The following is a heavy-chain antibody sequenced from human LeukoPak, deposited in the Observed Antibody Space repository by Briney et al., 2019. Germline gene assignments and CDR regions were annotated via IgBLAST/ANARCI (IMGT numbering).Heavy chain of an antibody. CDR3: AKGGKWDVTPFDY. CDR2: ISSGGGST. V-gene: IGHV3-23*01. D-gene: IGHD1-26*01. J-gene: IGHJ4*02. CDR1: GFTFTSYS. Sequence: GGSLRLSCAASGFTFTSYSMNWFRQAPGKGLEWVSTISSGGGSTYYADSVKGRFTISRDNSKNTLYLQVNSLRAEDTAVYYCAKGGKWDVTPFDYWGQGTLVTVSS.